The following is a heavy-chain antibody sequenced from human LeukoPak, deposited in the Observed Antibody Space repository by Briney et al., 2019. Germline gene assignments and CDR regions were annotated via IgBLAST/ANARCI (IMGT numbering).Heavy chain of an antibody. V-gene: IGHV3-23*01. CDR1: GFTFSDYY. Sequence: GGSLRLSCVASGFTFSDYYMSWIRQAPGKGLEWVSAISGSGGSTYYADSVKGRFTISRDNSKNTLYLQMNSLRAEDTAVYYCAKEIAVAGFDYWGQGTLVTVSS. D-gene: IGHD6-19*01. CDR3: AKEIAVAGFDY. CDR2: ISGSGGST. J-gene: IGHJ4*02.